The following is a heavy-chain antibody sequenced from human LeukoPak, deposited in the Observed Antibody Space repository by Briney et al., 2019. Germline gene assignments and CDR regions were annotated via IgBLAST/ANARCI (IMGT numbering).Heavy chain of an antibody. V-gene: IGHV3-21*01. CDR3: ARVIRGVIVDYYGMDV. D-gene: IGHD3-10*01. CDR2: ISSSSSYI. CDR1: GFTFSSYS. Sequence: GGSLRLSCAASGFTFSSYSMNWVRQAPGKGLEWVSSISSSSSYIYYADSVKGRFTISRDNSKNSLYLQMNSLRAEDTAVYYCARVIRGVIVDYYGMDVWGKGTTVTVSS. J-gene: IGHJ6*04.